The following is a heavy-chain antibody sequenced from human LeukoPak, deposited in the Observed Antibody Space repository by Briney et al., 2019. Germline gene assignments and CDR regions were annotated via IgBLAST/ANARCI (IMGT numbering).Heavy chain of an antibody. CDR3: ARYDLNYRYYYYMDV. CDR1: GGSITNYY. Sequence: SETLSLTCTVSGGSITNYYWSWIRQPPGKGLEWIGYIYNSGSTNYNPSLKSRVTISVDTSKNQFSLKLSSVTAADTAVYYCARYDLNYRYYYYMDVWGKGTTVTVSS. CDR2: IYNSGST. V-gene: IGHV4-59*01. J-gene: IGHJ6*03. D-gene: IGHD1-7*01.